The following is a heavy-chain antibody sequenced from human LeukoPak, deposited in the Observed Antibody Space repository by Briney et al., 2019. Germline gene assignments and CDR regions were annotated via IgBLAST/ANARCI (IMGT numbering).Heavy chain of an antibody. D-gene: IGHD2-15*01. V-gene: IGHV1-2*02. J-gene: IGHJ5*02. CDR1: GYTFTGYY. CDR2: IYPYSGGT. Sequence: GASVKVSCKASGYTFTGYYVHWVRQAPGQGLEWMGWIYPYSGGTNYAQNFQGRVTMTRDTSISTAYMELSSLTSDDTAVYYCARDLGGNSFDPWGQGTLVTVSS. CDR3: ARDLGGNSFDP.